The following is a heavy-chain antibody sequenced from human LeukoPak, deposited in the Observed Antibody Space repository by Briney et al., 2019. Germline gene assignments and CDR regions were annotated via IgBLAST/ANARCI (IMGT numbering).Heavy chain of an antibody. Sequence: GGSLRLSGVGSVFIFSNAWMSWVRRAPGKGLECGGRIRNKTDGGTTNYAAPVTARFTISRDDSKNTLYLQMNSLETEDTALYYCTTDTIFWSGIDAFDIWGQGTMVTVSS. D-gene: IGHD3-3*01. J-gene: IGHJ3*02. CDR3: TTDTIFWSGIDAFDI. CDR2: IRNKTDGGTT. V-gene: IGHV3-15*01. CDR1: VFIFSNAW.